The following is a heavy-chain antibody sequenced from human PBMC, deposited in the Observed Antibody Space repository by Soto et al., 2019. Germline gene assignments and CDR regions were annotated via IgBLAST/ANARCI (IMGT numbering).Heavy chain of an antibody. D-gene: IGHD5-18*01. CDR2: IIPILGIA. Sequence: QVHLVQSGAEVKKPGSSVKVSCKASGGTFSSNTMSWVRQAPGQGLEWMGRIIPILGIANYAQKFQDRITITTDKSTSTAYMELSSLRSEDTAAYYCATVGYMYTSFDYWGQGTLVIVSS. J-gene: IGHJ4*02. CDR3: ATVGYMYTSFDY. CDR1: GGTFSSNT. V-gene: IGHV1-69*02.